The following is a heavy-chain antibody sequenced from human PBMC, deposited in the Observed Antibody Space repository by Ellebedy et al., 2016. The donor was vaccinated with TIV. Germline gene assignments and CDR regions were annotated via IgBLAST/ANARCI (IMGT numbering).Heavy chain of an antibody. Sequence: PGGSLRLSCAASGFTFSTYGLHWVRQAPGKGLEWVAVISNDGNIKYYADSVKGRFIISRDNSKNTLYLQVNSRRAEDTAVYYCIFKGMSARLYWGQGTQVTVSS. V-gene: IGHV3-30*03. J-gene: IGHJ1*01. CDR1: GFTFSTYG. CDR2: ISNDGNIK. D-gene: IGHD6-6*01. CDR3: IFKGMSARLY.